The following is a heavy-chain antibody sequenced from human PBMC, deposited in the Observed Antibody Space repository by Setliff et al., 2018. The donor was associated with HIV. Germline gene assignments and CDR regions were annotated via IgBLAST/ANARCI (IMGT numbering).Heavy chain of an antibody. J-gene: IGHJ6*03. CDR2: MSYSGSA. CDR3: ARQRDFDWLLQNYYYIDG. D-gene: IGHD3-9*01. V-gene: IGHV4-39*01. CDR1: GGSISSRDYY. Sequence: SETLSLTCTVSGGSISSRDYYCGWIRQHPGKGLEWIGSMSYSGSAYYNPSLKSRVTISVDTSKSQFSLRLSSVTAADTAVYYCARQRDFDWLLQNYYYIDGWGKGATVTVSS.